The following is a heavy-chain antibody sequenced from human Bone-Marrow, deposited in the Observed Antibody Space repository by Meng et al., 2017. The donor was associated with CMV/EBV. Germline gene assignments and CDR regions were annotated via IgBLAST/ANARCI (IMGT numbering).Heavy chain of an antibody. CDR3: ARGLNDFWSGYYVDY. CDR2: IYYSGST. J-gene: IGHJ4*02. Sequence: SETLSLTCIVSGGAISSYYWSWIRQAPGEGLDWVGYIYYSGSTYYKPSLKSRVTMSLNASKRQFSLKLTSVTAADTAVYYCARGLNDFWSGYYVDYWGQGTLVTVSS. CDR1: GGAISSYY. V-gene: IGHV4-59*01. D-gene: IGHD3-3*01.